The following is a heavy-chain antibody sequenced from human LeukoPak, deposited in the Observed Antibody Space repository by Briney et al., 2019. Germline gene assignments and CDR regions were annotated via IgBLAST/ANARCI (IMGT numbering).Heavy chain of an antibody. V-gene: IGHV4-59*01. CDR1: GGSISSYY. J-gene: IGHJ6*02. D-gene: IGHD2-15*01. CDR2: IYYSGST. Sequence: SETLSLTCTVSGGSISSYYWGWIRQPPGKGLEWIGYIYYSGSTNYNPSLKSRVTISVDTSKNQFSLKLSSVTAADTAVYYCARDLVVVAATPGYGMDVWGQGTTVTVSS. CDR3: ARDLVVVAATPGYGMDV.